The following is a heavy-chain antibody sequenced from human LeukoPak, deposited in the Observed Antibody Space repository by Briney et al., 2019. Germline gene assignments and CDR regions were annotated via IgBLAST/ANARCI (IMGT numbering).Heavy chain of an antibody. CDR2: INSDGSST. CDR1: GFTFSSYW. D-gene: IGHD2-2*01. J-gene: IGHJ3*02. Sequence: GGSLRLSCAASGFTFSSYWMYWVRKAPGKGLVWVSRINSDGSSTSYVASVKSRCSISRDNAKNTLCLQMNSLRAEDTAVYYCARSPVEVDGFDIWGQGTMVSASS. V-gene: IGHV3-74*01. CDR3: ARSPVEVDGFDI.